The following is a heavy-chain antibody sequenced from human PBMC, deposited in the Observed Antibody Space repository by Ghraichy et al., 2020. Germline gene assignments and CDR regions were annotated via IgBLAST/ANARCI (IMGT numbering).Heavy chain of an antibody. CDR1: GFTVSGNF. V-gene: IGHV3-53*01. Sequence: GGSLRLSCVVSGFTVSGNFMSWVRQAPGRGLEWVSVVYSGGNTYYADSVKGRFTLSRDSSKNTLYLQMNSLRAEDTAVYYCARDRDYYGSGIYGYFDYWGQGTLVTVSS. CDR3: ARDRDYYGSGIYGYFDY. CDR2: VYSGGNT. D-gene: IGHD3-10*01. J-gene: IGHJ4*02.